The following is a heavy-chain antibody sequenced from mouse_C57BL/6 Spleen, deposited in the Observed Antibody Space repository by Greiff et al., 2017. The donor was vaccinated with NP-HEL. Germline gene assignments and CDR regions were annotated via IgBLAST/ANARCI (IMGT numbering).Heavy chain of an antibody. CDR1: GYTFTSYG. CDR3: AINWELAY. D-gene: IGHD4-1*01. J-gene: IGHJ3*01. Sequence: QVQLQQSGAELARPGASVKLSCKASGYTFTSYGISWVKQRTGQGLEWIGEIYPRSGNTYYNEKFKGKATLTADKSSSTAYMELRSLTSEDSAVYFCAINWELAYWGQGTLVTVSA. CDR2: IYPRSGNT. V-gene: IGHV1-81*01.